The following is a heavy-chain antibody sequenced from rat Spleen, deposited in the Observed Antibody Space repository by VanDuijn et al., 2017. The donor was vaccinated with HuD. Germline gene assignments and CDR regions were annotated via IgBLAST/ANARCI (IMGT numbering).Heavy chain of an antibody. CDR2: ISTSGSRT. J-gene: IGHJ3*01. D-gene: IGHD1-11*01. CDR3: ATGSSFAY. Sequence: EVQLVESGGGLVQPGRSMKLSCAASGFTFSNYYMAWVRQAPTKGLEWVATISTSGSRTYYSDSVKGRFTISRDNAKSSLYLQMNSLKSEDTATYYCATGSSFAYWGQGTLVTVSS. CDR1: GFTFSNYY. V-gene: IGHV5-25*01.